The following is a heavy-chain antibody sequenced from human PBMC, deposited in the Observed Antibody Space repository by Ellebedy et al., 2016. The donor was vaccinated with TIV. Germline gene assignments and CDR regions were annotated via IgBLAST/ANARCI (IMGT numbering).Heavy chain of an antibody. V-gene: IGHV3-23*01. D-gene: IGHD6-13*01. J-gene: IGHJ5*02. Sequence: PGGSLRLSCVASGFTFISFAMSWFRQAPGKELEWVSAISGTGGGTYYADPVKGRFTTSRDNSKNTLYLQMSSLRVDVTAVYYCAKEKISWPRGNWLDPWGQGTLVTVSS. CDR1: GFTFISFA. CDR3: AKEKISWPRGNWLDP. CDR2: ISGTGGGT.